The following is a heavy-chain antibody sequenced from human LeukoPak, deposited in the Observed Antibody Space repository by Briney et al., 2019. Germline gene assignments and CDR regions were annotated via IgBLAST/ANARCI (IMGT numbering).Heavy chain of an antibody. V-gene: IGHV3-23*01. CDR2: ISESGGRT. D-gene: IGHD3-22*01. Sequence: GGSLRLSCAVSGVTLSNYGMSWGRQAPGKGLEWVAGISESGGRTNYADSVKGRFTISRDNSKNTLYLQMNSLRAEHTAVYFCAKRGVVIRVILVGFHKESYYFDSWGQGALVTVSS. J-gene: IGHJ4*02. CDR3: AKRGVVIRVILVGFHKESYYFDS. CDR1: GVTLSNYG.